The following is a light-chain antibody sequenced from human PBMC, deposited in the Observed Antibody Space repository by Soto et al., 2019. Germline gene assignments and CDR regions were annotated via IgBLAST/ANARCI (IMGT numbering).Light chain of an antibody. CDR2: GAS. CDR3: QQYNNWPLYT. V-gene: IGKV3-15*01. CDR1: QSVSSN. Sequence: EIVMTQSPATLSVSPGERATLSCRASQSVSSNLAWYQQKPGQAPRLLIYGASTRATGIPARFRGSGSGTEFTLTLSSLQSEYFAVYYCQQYNNWPLYTFGQGTKLEIK. J-gene: IGKJ2*01.